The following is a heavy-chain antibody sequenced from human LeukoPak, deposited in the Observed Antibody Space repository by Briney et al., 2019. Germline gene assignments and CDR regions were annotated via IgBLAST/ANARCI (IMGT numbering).Heavy chain of an antibody. CDR2: ISSSGSTI. Sequence: PGGSLRLSCAASGFTFSDYYMSWIRQAPGKGLEWVSYISSSGSTIYYADSVRGRFTISRDNSKNTLFLQMTSLRAEDTAVYYCARDPNGDYVGAFDMWGPGTMVTVSS. CDR1: GFTFSDYY. J-gene: IGHJ3*02. CDR3: ARDPNGDYVGAFDM. D-gene: IGHD4-17*01. V-gene: IGHV3-11*01.